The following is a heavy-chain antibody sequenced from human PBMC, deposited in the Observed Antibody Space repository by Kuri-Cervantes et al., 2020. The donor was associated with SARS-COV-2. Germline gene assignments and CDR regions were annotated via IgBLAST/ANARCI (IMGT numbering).Heavy chain of an antibody. CDR2: ISGSGGST. J-gene: IGHJ6*02. V-gene: IGHV3-23*01. Sequence: GESLKISCAASGFTFSSYAMSWVRQAPGKGLEWVSAISGSGGSTYYADSVKGRFTISRDNSKNTLYLQMNSLRAEDTAVYYCAKLGGGDYDFWSGYSDYYYGMDVWGQGTTVTSP. CDR1: GFTFSSYA. CDR3: AKLGGGDYDFWSGYSDYYYGMDV. D-gene: IGHD3-3*01.